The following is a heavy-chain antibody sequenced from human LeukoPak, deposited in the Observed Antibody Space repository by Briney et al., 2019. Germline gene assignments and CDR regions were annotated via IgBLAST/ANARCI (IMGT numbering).Heavy chain of an antibody. D-gene: IGHD2-8*01. Sequence: ASVKVSCKASGYTFTSYGISWVRQAPGQGLEWMGWISAYNGNTNYAQKLQGRVTMTTDTSTGTAYMELRSLRSDDTAVYYCARDGSKHCTNGVCSQVFDYWGQGTLVTVSS. CDR1: GYTFTSYG. J-gene: IGHJ4*02. CDR3: ARDGSKHCTNGVCSQVFDY. CDR2: ISAYNGNT. V-gene: IGHV1-18*01.